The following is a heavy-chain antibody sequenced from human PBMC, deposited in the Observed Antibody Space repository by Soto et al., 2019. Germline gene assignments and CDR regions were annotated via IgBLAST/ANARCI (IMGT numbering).Heavy chain of an antibody. V-gene: IGHV4-30-2*01. Sequence: NPSETLSLTCAVSGASISSGGSSWSWFRQPPGKGLEWIGYIYHSGTTFYDPSLENRVTISLDRSKNHFSLKLTSVTAADTAVYYCARGYGSTYNWFDPWGQGILVTVSS. CDR2: IYHSGTT. CDR1: GASISSGGSS. CDR3: ARGYGSTYNWFDP. D-gene: IGHD3-10*01. J-gene: IGHJ5*02.